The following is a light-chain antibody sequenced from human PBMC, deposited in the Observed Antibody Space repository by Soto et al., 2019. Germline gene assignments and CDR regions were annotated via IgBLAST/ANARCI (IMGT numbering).Light chain of an antibody. CDR2: DAS. J-gene: IGKJ4*01. V-gene: IGKV3-11*01. CDR3: QQRSNWPPGLT. CDR1: QSVSNY. Sequence: EIVLTQSPATLSLSPGERATLSCRASQSVSNYLAWYQQKPGQAPRLLIYDASIRAAGIPARFTGSGSGTDFTLTISSLEPEDFAVYFWQQRSNWPPGLTFGGGTKVEIK.